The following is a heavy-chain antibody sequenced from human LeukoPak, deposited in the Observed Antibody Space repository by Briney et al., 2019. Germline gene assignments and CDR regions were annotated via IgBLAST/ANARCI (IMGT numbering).Heavy chain of an antibody. Sequence: SETLSLTCTVSVGSISSYYWSWIRQPPGKGLEWIGYIYYSGSTNYNPSLRSRVTISVDTSKNQFSLKLSSVTAADTAVYYCARGRVPVYYDSSGYGRHFDYWGQGTLVTVSS. CDR2: IYYSGST. CDR1: VGSISSYY. D-gene: IGHD3-22*01. CDR3: ARGRVPVYYDSSGYGRHFDY. V-gene: IGHV4-59*12. J-gene: IGHJ4*02.